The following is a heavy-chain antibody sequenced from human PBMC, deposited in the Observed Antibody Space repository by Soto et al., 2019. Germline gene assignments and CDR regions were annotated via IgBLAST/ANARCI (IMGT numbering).Heavy chain of an antibody. J-gene: IGHJ3*02. CDR2: ISGSGGST. V-gene: IGHV3-23*01. Sequence: GGSLRLSCAASGFTFSSYAMSWVRQAPGKGLEWVSAISGSGGSTYYADSVKGRFTISRDNSKNTLYLQMNSLRAEDTAVYYCVRGLRSSGPTADAFDIWGQGTMVTVSS. D-gene: IGHD3-22*01. CDR1: GFTFSSYA. CDR3: VRGLRSSGPTADAFDI.